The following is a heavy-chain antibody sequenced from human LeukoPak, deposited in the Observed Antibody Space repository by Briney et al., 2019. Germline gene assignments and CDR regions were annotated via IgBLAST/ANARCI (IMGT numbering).Heavy chain of an antibody. J-gene: IGHJ4*02. V-gene: IGHV1-8*03. Sequence: ASVKVSCKASGYTFTSYDINWVRQATGQGLEWMGWMNPNSGNTGYAQKFQGRVTITRNTSISTAYMELSSLRSEDTAVYYCAKDRPNYFGTNGHYYRRDGDYWGQGTLVTVSS. CDR2: MNPNSGNT. CDR1: GYTFTSYD. D-gene: IGHD3-22*01. CDR3: AKDRPNYFGTNGHYYRRDGDY.